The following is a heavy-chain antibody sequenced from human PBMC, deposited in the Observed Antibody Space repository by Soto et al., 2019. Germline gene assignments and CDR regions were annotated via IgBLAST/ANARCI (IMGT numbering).Heavy chain of an antibody. J-gene: IGHJ4*02. V-gene: IGHV3-9*01. CDR2: ISWNSGSI. CDR1: GFTFDDYA. D-gene: IGHD6-6*01. CDR3: AKAIAARPDTAEYYFDY. Sequence: PGGSQRLSCAASGFTFDDYARHWVRQAPGKGLEWVSGISWNSGSIGYADSVKGRFTISRDNAKNSLYLQMNSLRAEDTALYYCAKAIAARPDTAEYYFDYWGQGTLVTVSS.